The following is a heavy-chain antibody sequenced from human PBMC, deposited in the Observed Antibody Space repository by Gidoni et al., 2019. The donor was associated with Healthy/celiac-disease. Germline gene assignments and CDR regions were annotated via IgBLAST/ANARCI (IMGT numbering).Heavy chain of an antibody. CDR1: GGSISSGSYY. V-gene: IGHV4-61*02. CDR2: IYTSGST. D-gene: IGHD3-22*01. J-gene: IGHJ3*02. CDR3: ASGYYYDSSGYGAFDI. Sequence: QVQLQESGPGLVQPSQTLSLTCTVSGGSISSGSYYWSWIRQPAGKGLEWIGRIYTSGSTNYNPSLKSRVTMSVDTSKNQFSLKLSSVTAADTAVYYCASGYYYDSSGYGAFDIWGQGTMVTVSS.